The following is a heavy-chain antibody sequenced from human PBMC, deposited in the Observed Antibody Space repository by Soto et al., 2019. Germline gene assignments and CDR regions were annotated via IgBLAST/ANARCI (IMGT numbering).Heavy chain of an antibody. CDR2: INHSGST. CDR3: ARGGSYSSVHQPGFDY. Sequence: QVQLQQWGAGLLKPSETLSLTCDVYGGSFSGYYWSWIRQPPGKGLEWIGEINHSGSTNYNPSLKRRVTISVYTSKNQFSLQLSSVTAADTAVYYCARGGSYSSVHQPGFDYWGQGTLVTVSA. D-gene: IGHD6-19*01. J-gene: IGHJ4*02. CDR1: GGSFSGYY. V-gene: IGHV4-34*01.